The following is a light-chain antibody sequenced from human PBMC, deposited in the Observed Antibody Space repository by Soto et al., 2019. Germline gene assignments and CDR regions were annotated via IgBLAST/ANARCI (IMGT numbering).Light chain of an antibody. J-gene: IGKJ1*01. CDR1: QSVSSN. CDR2: GAS. CDR3: QQYDKWPQT. V-gene: IGKV3-15*01. Sequence: VTPLSPATVSVSHGERAALSWRASQSVSSNLAWYQQKPGQAPRLLIYGASTRATGIPARFSGTGSGTDFTLTVSSLQSEDFAVYYCQQYDKWPQTFGQGTKVDI.